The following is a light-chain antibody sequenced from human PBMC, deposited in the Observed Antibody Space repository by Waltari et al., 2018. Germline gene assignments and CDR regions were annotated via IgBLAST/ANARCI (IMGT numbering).Light chain of an antibody. CDR2: QVS. V-gene: IGLV2-23*02. CDR1: SSDVGSFNL. J-gene: IGLJ2*01. CDR3: CSYGGSSTFVI. Sequence: QSALTQPASVSGSPGQSITISCTGTSSDVGSFNLVSWYQQHSNKAPKLMIYQVSKRTSGLSNRLSGSKSGNTASLTISGLQAEDEAEYYCCSYGGSSTFVIFGGGTKLTVL.